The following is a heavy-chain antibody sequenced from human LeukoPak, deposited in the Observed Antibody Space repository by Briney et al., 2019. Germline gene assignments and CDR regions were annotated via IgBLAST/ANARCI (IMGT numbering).Heavy chain of an antibody. D-gene: IGHD3-10*01. CDR3: AKFFHAGTYNYYYYMDV. V-gene: IGHV3-33*06. J-gene: IGHJ6*03. CDR2: IWYDGSNK. CDR1: GFTFSSYG. Sequence: PGRSLRLSCAASGFTFSSYGMHWVRQAPGKGLEWVAVIWYDGSNKYYADSVKVRFTISRDNSKNTLYLQMNSLRAEDTAVYYCAKFFHAGTYNYYYYMDVWGKGTTVTVSS.